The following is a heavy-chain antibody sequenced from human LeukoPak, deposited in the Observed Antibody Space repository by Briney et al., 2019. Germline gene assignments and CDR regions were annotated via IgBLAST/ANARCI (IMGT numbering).Heavy chain of an antibody. CDR1: GYSISRSYY. Sequence: PSETLSLTCAVSGYSISRSYYWGWIRQPPGKGLEWTGSMYHSGDTYYNPSLKGRVTISVDTSKNQFSLKLTSVTAADTAVYYCARWYSSSGYFDYWGQGTLVTVSS. D-gene: IGHD6-13*01. J-gene: IGHJ4*02. CDR3: ARWYSSSGYFDY. V-gene: IGHV4-38-2*01. CDR2: MYHSGDT.